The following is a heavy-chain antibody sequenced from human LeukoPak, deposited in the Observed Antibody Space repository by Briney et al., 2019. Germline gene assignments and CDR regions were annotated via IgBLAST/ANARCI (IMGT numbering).Heavy chain of an antibody. CDR3: ATLNYGDYSFDY. CDR1: GGTFSSYA. CDR2: IIPIFGTA. D-gene: IGHD4-17*01. J-gene: IGHJ4*02. V-gene: IGHV1-69*05. Sequence: GSSVQVSCKASGGTFSSYAISWVRQAPGQGLEWMGGIIPIFGTANYAQKFQGRVTITTDESTSTAYMELSSLRSEDTAVYYCATLNYGDYSFDYWGQGTLVTVSS.